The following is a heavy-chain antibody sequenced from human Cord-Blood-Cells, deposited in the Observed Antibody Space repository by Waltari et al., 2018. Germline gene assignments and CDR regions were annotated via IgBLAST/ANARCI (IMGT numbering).Heavy chain of an antibody. CDR1: AGTFRSYA. J-gene: IGHJ4*02. V-gene: IGHV1-69*01. CDR3: ARGGSEGAFFDY. CDR2: IIPICGTA. Sequence: QVQLVQSGAAVKKPGSSVKVSCKASAGTFRSYAISWVRQATGQGLEWMGGIIPICGTANYAKKCQGRVTITADESTSTAYMELSSLRSEDTAVYYCARGGSEGAFFDYWGQGTLVTVSS. D-gene: IGHD3-10*01.